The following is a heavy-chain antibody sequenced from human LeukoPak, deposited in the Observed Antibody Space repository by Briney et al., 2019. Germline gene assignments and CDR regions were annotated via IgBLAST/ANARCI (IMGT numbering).Heavy chain of an antibody. V-gene: IGHV4-34*01. D-gene: IGHD3-10*01. CDR2: INHSGST. CDR3: AKSNGYGLVDI. J-gene: IGHJ3*02. Sequence: SETLSLTCDVYGGSFSGYYWSWIRQPPGKGLEWIGEINHSGSTNYNPSLKSRVTISVDTSKNQFSLKLSSVTAADTAVYYCAKSNGYGLVDIWGQGTMVAVSS. CDR1: GGSFSGYY.